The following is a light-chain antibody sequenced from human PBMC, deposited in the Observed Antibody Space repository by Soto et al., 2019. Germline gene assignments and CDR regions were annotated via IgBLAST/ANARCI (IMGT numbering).Light chain of an antibody. CDR3: CSYAGSSFYV. J-gene: IGLJ1*01. CDR2: DVS. CDR1: SSDIGDSNY. V-gene: IGLV2-14*03. Sequence: QSVLTQPASVSGSPGQSITISCTGTSSDIGDSNYVSWYQQHPGKAPKLVIYDVSNRPSGVSNRFSGSKSGNTASLTISGLQAEDEADYYCCSYAGSSFYVFGTGTKVTVL.